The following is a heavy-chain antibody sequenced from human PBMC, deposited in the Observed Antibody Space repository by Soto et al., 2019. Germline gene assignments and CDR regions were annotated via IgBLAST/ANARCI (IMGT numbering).Heavy chain of an antibody. CDR3: AKSHEFGVVILYYFAY. V-gene: IGHV3-23*01. CDR2: ISGSGGST. D-gene: IGHD3-3*01. Sequence: GPHSHCCTAAGVKFRGHAMSWVSKTQGKGLEWVSAISGSGGSTYYADSVKGRFTISRDNSKNTLYLQMNSLRAEDTAVYYCAKSHEFGVVILYYFAYWGQGTLVPGSS. CDR1: GVKFRGHA. J-gene: IGHJ4*02.